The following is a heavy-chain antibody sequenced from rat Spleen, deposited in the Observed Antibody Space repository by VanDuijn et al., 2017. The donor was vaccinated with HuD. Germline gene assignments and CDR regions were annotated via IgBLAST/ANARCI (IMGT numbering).Heavy chain of an antibody. V-gene: IGHV5-31*01. CDR2: ITNTGGST. J-gene: IGHJ2*01. CDR1: GFAFNSYW. Sequence: EVQLVESGGGLVPPGRSLKLSCVASGFAFNSYWMTWIRQAPGKGLEWVASITNTGGSTYYPDSVKGRFTISRDNAKNTLYLQMDSLRSEDTANYYCTRRTYYYDYDGNHFDYWGQGVMVTVSS. D-gene: IGHD1-12*01. CDR3: TRRTYYYDYDGNHFDY.